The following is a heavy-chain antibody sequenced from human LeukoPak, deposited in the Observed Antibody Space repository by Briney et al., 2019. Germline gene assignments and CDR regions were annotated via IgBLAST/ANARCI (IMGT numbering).Heavy chain of an antibody. V-gene: IGHV4-59*01. CDR2: IYYSGTT. CDR1: GGSIGTYS. Sequence: PSETLSLTCTVSGGSIGTYSWNWLRQPPGKGLEWIGYIYYSGTTNYNPSLKSRVTISVDTSKNQFSLKLSSVPAADTAVYYCARGVYIAAAQYGYWGQGTLVTVSS. D-gene: IGHD6-13*01. J-gene: IGHJ4*02. CDR3: ARGVYIAAAQYGY.